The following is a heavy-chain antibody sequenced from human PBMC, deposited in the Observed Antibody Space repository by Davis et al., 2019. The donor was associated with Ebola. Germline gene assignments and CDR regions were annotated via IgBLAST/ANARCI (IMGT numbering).Heavy chain of an antibody. CDR3: ARYCSGGSCYRDY. CDR1: GFTFSSYS. D-gene: IGHD2-15*01. Sequence: PGGSLRLSCAASGFTFSSYSMNWVRQAPGKGLEWVSSISSSSSYIYYADPVKGRFTISRDNAKNSLYLQMNSLRAEDTAVYYCARYCSGGSCYRDYWGQGTLVTVSS. CDR2: ISSSSSYI. V-gene: IGHV3-21*01. J-gene: IGHJ4*02.